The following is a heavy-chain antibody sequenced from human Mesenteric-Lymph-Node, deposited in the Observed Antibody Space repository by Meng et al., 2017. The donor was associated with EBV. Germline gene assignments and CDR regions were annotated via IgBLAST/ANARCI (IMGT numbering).Heavy chain of an antibody. J-gene: IGHJ4*02. D-gene: IGHD3-22*01. Sequence: VQLGQSGAGVKKPGASVKVSCKGSCYTINTCGITWVRLAPGQGLEWMGVISAYNGDTNYAQKFQGRVTMTTDTSTGTAYMELGSLRSDDTAVYYCAREGGYYYNYDYWGQGTLVTVSS. V-gene: IGHV1-18*01. CDR2: ISAYNGDT. CDR1: CYTINTCG. CDR3: AREGGYYYNYDY.